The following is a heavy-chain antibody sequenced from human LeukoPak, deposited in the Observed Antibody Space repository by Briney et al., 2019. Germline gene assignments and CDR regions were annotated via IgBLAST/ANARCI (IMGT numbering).Heavy chain of an antibody. CDR1: GFTFSSYW. V-gene: IGHV3-7*05. Sequence: GGSLRLSCAASGFTFSSYWMTWVRQAPGKGLEWVANIKEDGSEKHYVDSVKGRFTISRDNARKSLYLQMNSLRAEDTAVYYCATSVDYAFDHWGQGTLVTVSS. J-gene: IGHJ5*02. CDR3: ATSVDYAFDH. CDR2: IKEDGSEK. D-gene: IGHD4-17*01.